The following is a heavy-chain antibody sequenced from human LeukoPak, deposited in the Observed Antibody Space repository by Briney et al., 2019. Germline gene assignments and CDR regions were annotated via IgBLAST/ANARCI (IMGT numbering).Heavy chain of an antibody. CDR1: GFTFTGHT. D-gene: IGHD3-3*01. CDR3: AKDPNPFYDFWSGYK. J-gene: IGHJ4*02. Sequence: GGSLRLSSAASGFTFTGHTMTWLRQAPGKGLEWVSIIGGRDDRTYYADSVKGRFTSSRDNSKNTLYLQMNSLRGEDTAVYYCAKDPNPFYDFWSGYKWGQGSLVTVSS. V-gene: IGHV3-23*01. CDR2: IGGRDDRT.